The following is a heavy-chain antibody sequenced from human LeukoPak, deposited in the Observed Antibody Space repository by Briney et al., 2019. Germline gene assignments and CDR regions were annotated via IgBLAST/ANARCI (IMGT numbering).Heavy chain of an antibody. D-gene: IGHD4-17*01. Sequence: SETLSLTCAVYGGSFSGYYWSWIRQPPGKGLEWIGEINHSGSTNYNPSLKSRVTISVDTSKNQFSLKLSSVTAADTAVYYCARGRMTTVTAWYFDLWGRGTLVTVSS. J-gene: IGHJ2*01. V-gene: IGHV4-34*01. CDR3: ARGRMTTVTAWYFDL. CDR2: INHSGST. CDR1: GGSFSGYY.